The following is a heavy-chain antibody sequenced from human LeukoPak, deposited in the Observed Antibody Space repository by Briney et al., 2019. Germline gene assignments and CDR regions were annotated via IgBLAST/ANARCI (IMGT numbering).Heavy chain of an antibody. D-gene: IGHD3-3*01. CDR2: ISGGST. CDR1: GFTVSSNE. CDR3: KKGRGYDFWSGYLYYYYYYMDV. V-gene: IGHV3-38-3*01. J-gene: IGHJ6*03. Sequence: PGGSLRLSCAASGFTVSSNEMSWVRQAPGKDLEWVSSISGGSTYYADSRKGRFTISRDNSKNTLHLQMNSLRAEDTAVYYCKKGRGYDFWSGYLYYYYYYMDVWGKGTTVTVSS.